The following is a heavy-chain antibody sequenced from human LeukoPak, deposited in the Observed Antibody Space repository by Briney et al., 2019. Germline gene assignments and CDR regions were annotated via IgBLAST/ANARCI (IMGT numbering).Heavy chain of an antibody. CDR3: AKDFTYAVAGRGDFDY. CDR2: IRFDGSNK. J-gene: IGHJ4*02. CDR1: GFTFSRYG. D-gene: IGHD6-19*01. Sequence: GGSLRLSCAAPGFTFSRYGMHWARQAPGKGLELVAFIRFDGSNKYYADSVKGRFTISRDNSKNTLHLQMSSLRGEDTAVYYCAKDFTYAVAGRGDFDYWGQGTLVTVSS. V-gene: IGHV3-30*02.